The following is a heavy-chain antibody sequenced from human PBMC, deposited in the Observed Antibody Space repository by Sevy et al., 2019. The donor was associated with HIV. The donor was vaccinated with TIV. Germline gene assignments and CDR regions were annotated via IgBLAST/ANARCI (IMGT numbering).Heavy chain of an antibody. CDR1: GFTFSTYA. CDR3: AREGTFYYDRTQSGFQY. D-gene: IGHD3-22*01. Sequence: GGSLRLSCAASGFTFSTYAMHWVRQAPGKGLEWVAVISYDGSNKYYADSVKGRFTISRDNSKNTLYLQMNSLRAEDTAVYYCAREGTFYYDRTQSGFQYWDQGTLVTVSS. J-gene: IGHJ1*01. CDR2: ISYDGSNK. V-gene: IGHV3-30-3*01.